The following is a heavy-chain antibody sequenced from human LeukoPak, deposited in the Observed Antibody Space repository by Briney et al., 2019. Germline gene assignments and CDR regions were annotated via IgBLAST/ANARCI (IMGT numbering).Heavy chain of an antibody. D-gene: IGHD4-23*01. CDR3: ARRGNPVDDAFDI. CDR1: GYTFTSYY. Sequence: GASVKVSCKASGYTFTSYYMHWVRQAPGQGLEWMGGIIPIFGTANYAQKFQGRVTITADESTSTAYMKLSSLRSEDTAVYYCARRGNPVDDAFDIWGQGTMVTVSS. J-gene: IGHJ3*02. CDR2: IIPIFGTA. V-gene: IGHV1-69*13.